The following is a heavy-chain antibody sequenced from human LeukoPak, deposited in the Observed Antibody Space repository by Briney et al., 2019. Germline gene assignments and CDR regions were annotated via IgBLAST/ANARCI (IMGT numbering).Heavy chain of an antibody. CDR1: GYSISSGYY. Sequence: PSETLSLTCAVSGYSISSGYYWGWIRQPPGKGLEWIGSIYHSGSTYYNPSLKSRVTISVDTSKNQFSLKLSSVTAAGTAVYYCARQGYCSSTSCYKGGGSYFDYWGQGTLVTVSS. CDR2: IYHSGST. V-gene: IGHV4-38-2*01. CDR3: ARQGYCSSTSCYKGGGSYFDY. D-gene: IGHD2-2*02. J-gene: IGHJ4*02.